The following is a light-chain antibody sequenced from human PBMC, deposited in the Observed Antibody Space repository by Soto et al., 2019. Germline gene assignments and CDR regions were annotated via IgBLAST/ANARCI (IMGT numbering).Light chain of an antibody. CDR3: SSYAASNNLGV. V-gene: IGLV2-8*01. CDR2: EVS. J-gene: IGLJ2*01. Sequence: QSALTQPPSASGSPGQSVTISCIGTSSDVGGYNYVSWYQQHPGKAPKLMIYEVSKRPSGVPDRFSGSKSGNTASLTVSGLQAEDEDDDYCSSYAASNNLGVFGGGTKLTVL. CDR1: SSDVGGYNY.